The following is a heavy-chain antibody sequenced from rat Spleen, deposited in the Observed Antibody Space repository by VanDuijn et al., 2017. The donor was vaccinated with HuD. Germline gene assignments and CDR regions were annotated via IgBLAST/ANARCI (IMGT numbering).Heavy chain of an antibody. CDR2: IHTDGGRT. V-gene: IGHV5-17*01. Sequence: EVQLVESGGGLVQPGRSLKLSCAASGFTFSDYAMAWVRQAPKKGLEWVATIHTDGGRTYYSDSGKGLFPVSRENAKSTLYFLMDSLRSEDTATYYCARQGAAFAYWGQGTLVTVSS. CDR3: ARQGAAFAY. J-gene: IGHJ3*01. CDR1: GFTFSDYA. D-gene: IGHD1-2*01.